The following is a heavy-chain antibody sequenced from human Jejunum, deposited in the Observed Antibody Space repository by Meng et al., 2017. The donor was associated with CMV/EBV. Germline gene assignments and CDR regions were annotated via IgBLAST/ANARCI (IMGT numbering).Heavy chain of an antibody. D-gene: IGHD3-10*01. CDR3: AKAYYSSRSYYNVGDAFDI. Sequence: WMTWVRQAPGKGLEWVGRIKSEGSGGTIDYAPPVESRFTISRDDSKNTLYLQMNSLRAEDTALYYCAKAYYSSRSYYNVGDAFDIWGQGTTVTVSS. CDR1: W. CDR2: IKSEGSGGTI. J-gene: IGHJ3*02. V-gene: IGHV3-15*07.